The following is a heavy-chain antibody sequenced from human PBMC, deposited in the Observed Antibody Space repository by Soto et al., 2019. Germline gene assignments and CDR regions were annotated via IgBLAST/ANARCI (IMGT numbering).Heavy chain of an antibody. CDR3: ARVARYTDLTIFDY. J-gene: IGHJ4*02. CDR1: GGSISSYY. Sequence: SETLSLTCTVSGGSISSYYWGWIRQPPGKGLEWIGYIYYSGSTNYNPSLKSRVTISVDTSKNQFSLKLSSVTAADTAVYYCARVARYTDLTIFDYWGQGTLVTVSS. D-gene: IGHD3-16*02. V-gene: IGHV4-59*01. CDR2: IYYSGST.